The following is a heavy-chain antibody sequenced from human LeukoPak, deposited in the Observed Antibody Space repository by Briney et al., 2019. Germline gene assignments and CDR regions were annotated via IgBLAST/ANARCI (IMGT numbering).Heavy chain of an antibody. CDR3: AREVSGYIAVAGTFDY. CDR1: GFTFSSYS. V-gene: IGHV3-21*01. D-gene: IGHD6-19*01. CDR2: ISSSSSYI. Sequence: GGSLRLSCAASGFTFSSYSMNWVRQAPGKGLEWVSSISSSSSYIYYADSVKGRFTISRDNAKNSLYLQMNSLRAEDTAVYYCAREVSGYIAVAGTFDYWGQGTLVTVSS. J-gene: IGHJ4*02.